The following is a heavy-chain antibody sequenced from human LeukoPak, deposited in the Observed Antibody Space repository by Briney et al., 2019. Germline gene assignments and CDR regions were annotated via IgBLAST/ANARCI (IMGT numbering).Heavy chain of an antibody. D-gene: IGHD5-18*01. CDR1: GGSISPYY. CDR3: ARGNGEYAYGYYLDY. Sequence: SETLSLTCTVSGGSISPYYWGWIRQPPGKGLEFIGFMHYSGSANYHPSLKSRVSISLDTSKNQFSLNLSSVTAADTAMYFCARGNGEYAYGYYLDYWGQRSLVTVSS. V-gene: IGHV4-59*01. CDR2: MHYSGSA. J-gene: IGHJ4*02.